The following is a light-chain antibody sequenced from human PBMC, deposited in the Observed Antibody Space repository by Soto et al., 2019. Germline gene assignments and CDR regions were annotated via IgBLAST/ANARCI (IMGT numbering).Light chain of an antibody. Sequence: AIRMTQSPSSFSASTGDRVTITCRASQGISSYLAWYQQKPGKAPKLLIYAASTLQSEVPSRFSGSGSGTDFTLTISCLQSEDFATYYCQQYYSYPLTFGQGTRLEIK. CDR1: QGISSY. CDR2: AAS. CDR3: QQYYSYPLT. V-gene: IGKV1-8*01. J-gene: IGKJ5*01.